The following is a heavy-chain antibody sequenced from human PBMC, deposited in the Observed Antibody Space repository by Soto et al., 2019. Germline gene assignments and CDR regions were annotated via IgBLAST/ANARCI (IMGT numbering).Heavy chain of an antibody. CDR3: AKGYFGYGDYRYYYYNAMDV. Sequence: GGSLRLSCAASGFTFSSYAMTWVRQAPRKGLEWVSLISGSGGSTYYADSVKGRFTISRDNSKNTLYLQMNSLRAEDTAIYYCAKGYFGYGDYRYYYYNAMDVWGQGTTVTVSS. CDR1: GFTFSSYA. J-gene: IGHJ6*02. V-gene: IGHV3-23*01. CDR2: ISGSGGST. D-gene: IGHD4-17*01.